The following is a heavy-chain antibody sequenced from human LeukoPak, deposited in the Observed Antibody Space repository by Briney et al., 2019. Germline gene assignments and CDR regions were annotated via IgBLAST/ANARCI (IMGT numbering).Heavy chain of an antibody. CDR3: AKDTTQSRGYFDY. Sequence: PGRSLRLSCAASGFTFSSYGMHWVRQAPGKGLEWVAVIWYDGSNKYYADSVKGRFTISRDNSKNTLYLQMDSLRAEDTGLYYCAKDTTQSRGYFDYWGQGTLVTVSS. D-gene: IGHD1-1*01. CDR1: GFTFSSYG. J-gene: IGHJ4*03. V-gene: IGHV3-33*06. CDR2: IWYDGSNK.